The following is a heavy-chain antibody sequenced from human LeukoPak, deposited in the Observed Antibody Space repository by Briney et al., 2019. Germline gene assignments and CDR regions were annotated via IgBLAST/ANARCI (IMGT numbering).Heavy chain of an antibody. CDR3: AKDRGRTYSGSYYGAFDI. J-gene: IGHJ3*02. D-gene: IGHD1-26*01. Sequence: GGSLRLSCAASGFTFDDYAMHWVRQAPGKGLEWVSAISGSGGSTYYADSVKGRFTISRDNSKNTLYLQMNSLRAEDTAVYYCAKDRGRTYSGSYYGAFDIWGQGTMVTVSS. CDR1: GFTFDDYA. CDR2: ISGSGGST. V-gene: IGHV3-23*01.